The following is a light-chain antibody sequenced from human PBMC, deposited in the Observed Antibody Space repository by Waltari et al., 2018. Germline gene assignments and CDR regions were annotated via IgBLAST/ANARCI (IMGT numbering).Light chain of an antibody. V-gene: IGKV3-15*01. CDR1: QSVSIH. CDR3: QQYSSWPPIT. Sequence: EVVMTQSPASLSLSPGQRATISCRASQSVSIHVPWYQQTPGQPPRVLISEASSRATGVPGRFSGSGSGTQFTLTISSLQPEDFAVYYCQQYSSWPPITFGQGTRL. CDR2: EAS. J-gene: IGKJ5*01.